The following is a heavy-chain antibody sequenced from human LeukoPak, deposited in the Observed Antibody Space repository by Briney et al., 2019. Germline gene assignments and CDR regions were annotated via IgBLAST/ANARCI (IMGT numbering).Heavy chain of an antibody. CDR1: GGSFSGYY. Sequence: PSETLSLTCAVYGGSFSGYYWSWIRQPAGKGLEWIGRIYTSGSTNYNPSLKSRVTISVDTSKNQFSLKLSSVTAADTAVYYCARVGSGYYPVEDWGQGTLVTVSS. CDR3: ARVGSGYYPVED. D-gene: IGHD3-22*01. CDR2: IYTSGST. V-gene: IGHV4-59*10. J-gene: IGHJ4*02.